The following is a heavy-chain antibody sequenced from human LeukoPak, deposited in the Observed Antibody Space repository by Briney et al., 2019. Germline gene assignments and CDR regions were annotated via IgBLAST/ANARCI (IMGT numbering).Heavy chain of an antibody. V-gene: IGHV3-23*01. CDR3: AKGLIVGGT. J-gene: IGHJ4*02. D-gene: IGHD1-26*01. Sequence: GGSLRLSCAASGFTFSSYAMSWVRQAPGKGLEWVSGISGSGGSTYHADSVKGRFTISRDNPKNTLYLQMNSLRAEDTAVYYCAKGLIVGGTWGQGTLVTVSS. CDR2: ISGSGGST. CDR1: GFTFSSYA.